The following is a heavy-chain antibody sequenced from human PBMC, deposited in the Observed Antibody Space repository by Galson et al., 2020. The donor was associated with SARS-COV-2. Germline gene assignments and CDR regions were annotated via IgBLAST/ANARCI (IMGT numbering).Heavy chain of an antibody. J-gene: IGHJ6*02. Sequence: ASVTVSCKASGYRLTTYGISWVRQAPGQGLEWMGWTGAYYGNTEYAQKLQGRVTMTTDTSTSTAYMELRSLRSDDTAVYYCARGGDSSGSGMDVWGQGTTVTVYS. CDR2: TGAYYGNT. V-gene: IGHV1-18*04. CDR1: GYRLTTYG. D-gene: IGHD6-19*01. CDR3: ARGGDSSGSGMDV.